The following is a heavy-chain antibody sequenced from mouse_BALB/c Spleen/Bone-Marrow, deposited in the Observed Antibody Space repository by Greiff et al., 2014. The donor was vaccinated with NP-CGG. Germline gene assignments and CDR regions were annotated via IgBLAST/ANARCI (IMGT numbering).Heavy chain of an antibody. D-gene: IGHD2-2*01. J-gene: IGHJ4*01. CDR2: IDPANGNT. Sequence: EVQLQESGAELVKPGASVKLSCTASGFNIKDTYMHWVKQRPGQGLEWIGRIDPANGNTKYDPKFQGKATITADTSSNTAYLQLSSLTSEDTAVYYCARWLRRHYAMDYWGQGTSVTVSS. CDR1: GFNIKDTY. V-gene: IGHV14-3*02. CDR3: ARWLRRHYAMDY.